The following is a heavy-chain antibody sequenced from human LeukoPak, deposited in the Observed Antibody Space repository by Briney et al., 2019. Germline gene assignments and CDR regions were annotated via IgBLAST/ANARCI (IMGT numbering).Heavy chain of an antibody. V-gene: IGHV1-2*02. CDR2: INPNSGGT. CDR1: GYTFTGYY. J-gene: IGHJ6*03. Sequence: ASVKVSCRASGYTFTGYYMHWVRQAPGQGLEWMGWINPNSGGTNYAQKFQGRVTMTGDTSISTAYMELSRLSSDDTAVYYCARDLGSTSCYNCYYYYMDVWGKGTTVTVSS. D-gene: IGHD2-2*02. CDR3: ARDLGSTSCYNCYYYYMDV.